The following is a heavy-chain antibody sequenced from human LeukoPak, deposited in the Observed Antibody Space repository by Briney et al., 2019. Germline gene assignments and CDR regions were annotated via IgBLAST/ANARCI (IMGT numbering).Heavy chain of an antibody. CDR2: ISSSSSYI. CDR3: ARDLARRRRDVGYFDY. V-gene: IGHV3-21*01. Sequence: KTGGSLRLSCAASGFTFSSYSMNWVRQAPGKGLEWVSSISSSSSYIYYADSVKGRFTIPRDNAKNSLYLQMNSLRAEDTAVYYCARDLARRRRDVGYFDYWGQGTLVTVSS. D-gene: IGHD3-16*01. CDR1: GFTFSSYS. J-gene: IGHJ4*02.